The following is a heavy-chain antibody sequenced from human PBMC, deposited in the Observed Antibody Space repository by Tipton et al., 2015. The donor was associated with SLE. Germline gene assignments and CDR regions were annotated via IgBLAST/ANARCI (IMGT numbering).Heavy chain of an antibody. CDR2: ISYDGSNE. J-gene: IGHJ3*01. V-gene: IGHV3-30*03. D-gene: IGHD6-19*01. Sequence: SLRLSCAASGFIFSKSVMHWVRQAPGKGLEWVALISYDGSNEYYADSVEGRFTISRDNAKNTLYVQMNSLRVEDTAVYYCARAQLLADDVYNLWGRGTMVIVSS. CDR3: ARAQLLADDVYNL. CDR1: GFIFSKSV.